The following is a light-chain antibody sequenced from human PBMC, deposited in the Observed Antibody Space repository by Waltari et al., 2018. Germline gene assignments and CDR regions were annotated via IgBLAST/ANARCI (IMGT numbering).Light chain of an antibody. CDR3: SSYTSSSTVV. J-gene: IGLJ2*01. CDR2: DVS. V-gene: IGLV2-14*03. CDR1: SSDVGGYNY. Sequence: QSALTQPASVSGSPGQSITISCTGTSSDVGGYNYVSWYQQHPGKAPKLMIYDVSNRPSVVSNRVSGSKSGNTASVTISGLQAEDEADYYCSSYTSSSTVVFGGGTKLTVL.